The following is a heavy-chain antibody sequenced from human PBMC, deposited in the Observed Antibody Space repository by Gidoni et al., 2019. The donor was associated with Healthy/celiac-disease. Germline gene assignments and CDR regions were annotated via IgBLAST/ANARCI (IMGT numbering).Heavy chain of an antibody. J-gene: IGHJ6*02. Sequence: QVQLVESGGGLVKPGGSLRLSCAASGFTFSDYYMSWIRQAPGKGLGWVSYISSSSSYTNYADSVKGRFTISRDNAKNSLYLQMNSLRAEDTAVYYCARDSALLWFGGPKTARYYYYGMDVWGQGTTVTVSS. CDR2: ISSSSSYT. CDR1: GFTFSDYY. D-gene: IGHD3-10*01. CDR3: ARDSALLWFGGPKTARYYYYGMDV. V-gene: IGHV3-11*05.